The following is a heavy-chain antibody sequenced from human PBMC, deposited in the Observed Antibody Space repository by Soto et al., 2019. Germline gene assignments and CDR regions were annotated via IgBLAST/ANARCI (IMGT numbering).Heavy chain of an antibody. V-gene: IGHV3-33*01. J-gene: IGHJ6*02. CDR3: ARRLEPRGILSRYTLDSGLEV. CDR1: GFTFSDYG. D-gene: IGHD3-9*01. Sequence: QEQLVESVGGVVQPGGSLRLSCAASGFTFSDYGMHWVRQAPGKGLEWVAVIWYDGGNKYYADSVKGRFTISRDNSKNTVYLQMRSLLAHDTAISYCARRLEPRGILSRYTLDSGLEVWGQGTTVTVSS. CDR2: IWYDGGNK.